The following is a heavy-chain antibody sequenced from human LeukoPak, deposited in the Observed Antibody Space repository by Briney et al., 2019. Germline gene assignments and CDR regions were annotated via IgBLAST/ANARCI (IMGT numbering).Heavy chain of an antibody. V-gene: IGHV3-30*03. J-gene: IGHJ1*01. CDR1: GFTFSIYG. Sequence: PGRSLRLSCAVSGFTFSIYGMHWVRQAPGKGLEWVAVISYGANNKYYADSVKGRFTISRDNSNNTLYLQMDSLRAGDTAVYYCVLPVMILNGYFHHWGQGTLVTVSS. D-gene: IGHD3-3*01. CDR2: ISYGANNK. CDR3: VLPVMILNGYFHH.